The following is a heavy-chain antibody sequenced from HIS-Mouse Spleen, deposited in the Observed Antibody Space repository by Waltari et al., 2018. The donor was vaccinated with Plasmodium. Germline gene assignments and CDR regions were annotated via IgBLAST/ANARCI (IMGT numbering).Heavy chain of an antibody. CDR1: GGSFSGYY. CDR3: ARGRRIVVVTAPRGFFDY. Sequence: QVQLQQWGAGLLKPSETLSLTCAVYGGSFSGYYWSWLRQPPGKGLEWIGEINHSGSTNYNPSLKSRVTISVDTSKNQFSLKRSSVTAADTAVYYCARGRRIVVVTAPRGFFDYWGQGTLVTVSS. CDR2: INHSGST. D-gene: IGHD2-21*02. J-gene: IGHJ4*02. V-gene: IGHV4-34*01.